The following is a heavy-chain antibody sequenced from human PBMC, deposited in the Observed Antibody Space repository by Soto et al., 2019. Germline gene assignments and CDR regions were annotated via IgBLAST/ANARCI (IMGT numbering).Heavy chain of an antibody. CDR3: ARVGGSRRGWFDP. D-gene: IGHD3-10*01. CDR1: GGSFSGYY. CDR2: TNHSRST. Sequence: SETLSLTCAVYGGSFSGYYWSWIRQPPGKGLEWIGETNHSRSTNYNPSLKSRVTISVDTSKNQFSLKLSSVTAADTAVYYCARVGGSRRGWFDPWGQGTLVTVS. V-gene: IGHV4-34*01. J-gene: IGHJ5*02.